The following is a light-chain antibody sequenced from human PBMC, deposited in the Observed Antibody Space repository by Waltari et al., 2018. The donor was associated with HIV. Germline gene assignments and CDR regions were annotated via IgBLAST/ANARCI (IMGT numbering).Light chain of an antibody. Sequence: QSALTQPPSASGSPEQSATISCTGTSSDVGAYNFVSWYQQCPGQAPRLSICEVSKRPSGVPDRFSGSKAVGTASLTVSGLQAEDEADYYCSSFAGTGSHVVFGGGTKLTVL. CDR1: SSDVGAYNF. J-gene: IGLJ2*01. CDR3: SSFAGTGSHVV. V-gene: IGLV2-8*01. CDR2: EVS.